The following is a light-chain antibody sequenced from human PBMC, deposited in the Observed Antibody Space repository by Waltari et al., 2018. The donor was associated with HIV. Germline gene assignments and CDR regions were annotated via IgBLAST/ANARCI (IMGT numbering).Light chain of an antibody. CDR2: EVS. CDR1: SSYVGGYNY. V-gene: IGLV2-14*01. CDR3: SSYTSSDTVV. Sequence: QSALTQPASVSGSPGQSITISCTGTSSYVGGYNYVSWYQQHPGKAPKLMIYEVSNRPSGVSNRFSGSKSGNTASLTISGLQAEDESNYYCSSYTSSDTVVFGGGTKLTVL. J-gene: IGLJ2*01.